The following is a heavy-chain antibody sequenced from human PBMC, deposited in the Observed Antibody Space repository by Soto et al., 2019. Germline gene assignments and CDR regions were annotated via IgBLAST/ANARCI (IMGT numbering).Heavy chain of an antibody. CDR2: IWSDGSKS. Sequence: GGSLRLSCAASGFTFSHYGMHWVRQAPGKGLEWVADIWSDGSKSYYSDSVRGRFTISREDSENTLYLQMNNLRAEDTAEYHCARDLSYGSLDFANWGQGTLVTVSS. CDR1: GFTFSHYG. J-gene: IGHJ4*02. V-gene: IGHV3-33*01. CDR3: ARDLSYGSLDFAN. D-gene: IGHD3-10*01.